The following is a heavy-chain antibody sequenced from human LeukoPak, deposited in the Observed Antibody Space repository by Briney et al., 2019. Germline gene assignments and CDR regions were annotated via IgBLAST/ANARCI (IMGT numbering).Heavy chain of an antibody. Sequence: GGSLRLSCAASGFTFSDYYMSWIRQAPGKGLEWVSYISSSGSTIYYADSVKGRFTISRDNSKNTLYLQMNSLRVEDTAVYFCAREYRIVMDVWGKGTTVIVSS. CDR3: AREYRIVMDV. D-gene: IGHD2-2*01. J-gene: IGHJ6*03. CDR1: GFTFSDYY. CDR2: ISSSGSTI. V-gene: IGHV3-11*04.